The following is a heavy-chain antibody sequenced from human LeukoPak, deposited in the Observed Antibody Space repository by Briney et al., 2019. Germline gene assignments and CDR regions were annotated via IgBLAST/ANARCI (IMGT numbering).Heavy chain of an antibody. Sequence: GGSLRLSCAASGFTFSSYTMNWVRQAPGKGLEWVAAISSSSRDIFYADSVKGRFSISRDNTQNSLSLQMSSLKAEDTAVYYCVREAGATLYDYRGQGTVVTVSS. CDR3: VREAGATLYDY. D-gene: IGHD1-26*01. V-gene: IGHV3-21*01. CDR1: GFTFSSYT. J-gene: IGHJ4*02. CDR2: ISSSSRDI.